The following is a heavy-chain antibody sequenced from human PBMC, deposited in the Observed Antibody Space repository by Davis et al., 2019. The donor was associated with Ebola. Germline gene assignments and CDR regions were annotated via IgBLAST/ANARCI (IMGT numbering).Heavy chain of an antibody. Sequence: ASVKVSCKASGYTFTSYYMHWVRQAPGQGLEWMGIINPSGGSTSYAQKFQGRVTMTRDTSTSTVYMELSSLRSEDTAVYYCARADYGDLNGYYFDYWGQGTLVTVSS. J-gene: IGHJ4*02. CDR3: ARADYGDLNGYYFDY. D-gene: IGHD4-17*01. CDR1: GYTFTSYY. CDR2: INPSGGST. V-gene: IGHV1-46*01.